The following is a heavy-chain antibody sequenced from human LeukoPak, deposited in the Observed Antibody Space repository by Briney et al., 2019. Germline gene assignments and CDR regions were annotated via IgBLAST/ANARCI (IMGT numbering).Heavy chain of an antibody. Sequence: SETLSLTCAVSGGSISSGGYSWNWIRQPPGKGLEWIGYIYHSGSTYYNPSLKSRVTISVDTSKNQFSLNLRSVTAADTAVYYCARDAHIRMAFDVWGQGTRVTVSS. V-gene: IGHV4-30-2*01. D-gene: IGHD3-10*01. J-gene: IGHJ3*01. CDR3: ARDAHIRMAFDV. CDR1: GGSISSGGYS. CDR2: IYHSGST.